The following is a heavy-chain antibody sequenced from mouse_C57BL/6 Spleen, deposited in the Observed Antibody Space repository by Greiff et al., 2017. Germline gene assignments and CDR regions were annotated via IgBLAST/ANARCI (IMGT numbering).Heavy chain of an antibody. CDR1: GFSFNTYA. CDR3: VRQSYYGSSYGYFDV. V-gene: IGHV10-1*01. CDR2: IRSKSNNYAT. J-gene: IGHJ1*03. Sequence: EVMLVESGGGLVQPKGSLKLSCAASGFSFNTYAMNWVRQAPGKGLEWVARIRSKSNNYATYYADSVKDRFTISRDDSESMLYLQMNNLKTEDTAMYYCVRQSYYGSSYGYFDVWGTGTTVTVSS. D-gene: IGHD1-1*01.